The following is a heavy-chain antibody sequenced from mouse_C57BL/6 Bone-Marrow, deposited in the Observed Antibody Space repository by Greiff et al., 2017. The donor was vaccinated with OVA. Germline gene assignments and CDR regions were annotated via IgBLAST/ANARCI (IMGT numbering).Heavy chain of an antibody. J-gene: IGHJ2*01. CDR2: ILPGSGST. CDR1: GYTFTGYW. D-gene: IGHD2-3*01. Sequence: VQLQQSGAELMKPGASVKLSCKATGYTFTGYWIEWVKQRPGHGLEWIGEILPGSGSTYYNAKFKGKATFTADKSSNTAYMQLSSLTTEDSAIYYCARSEDGYSYFDYWGQGTTLTVSS. V-gene: IGHV1-9*01. CDR3: ARSEDGYSYFDY.